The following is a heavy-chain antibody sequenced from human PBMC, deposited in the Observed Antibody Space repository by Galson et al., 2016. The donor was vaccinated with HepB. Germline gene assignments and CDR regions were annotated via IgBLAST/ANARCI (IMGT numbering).Heavy chain of an antibody. D-gene: IGHD2-2*01. Sequence: SETLSLTCSVSGGSITNNTYYWGWIRHPPGKGLEWIGNVNYSGKSYYTPPLTSRVTISVDTSTTQFSLKLTSVTAADTAVYYGARDGVTAADDYWGQGTLVSVSS. V-gene: IGHV4-39*02. CDR3: ARDGVTAADDY. J-gene: IGHJ4*02. CDR1: GGSITNNTYY. CDR2: VNYSGKS.